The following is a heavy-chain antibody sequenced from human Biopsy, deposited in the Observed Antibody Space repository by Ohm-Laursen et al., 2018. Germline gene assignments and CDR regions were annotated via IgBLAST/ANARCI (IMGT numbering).Heavy chain of an antibody. CDR3: TNHYCGGITCLMNF. CDR2: IYSGGDS. V-gene: IGHV3-66*01. J-gene: IGHJ4*02. Sequence: SLRLSCTASGFTVSNNYMTWVRQAAGKGLEWVSLIYSGGDSRYADSLKVRFTISRDNSKNNLYLQMNSLGVEDTAVYFCTNHYCGGITCLMNFWGQGTLVTVSS. CDR1: GFTVSNNY. D-gene: IGHD2-21*01.